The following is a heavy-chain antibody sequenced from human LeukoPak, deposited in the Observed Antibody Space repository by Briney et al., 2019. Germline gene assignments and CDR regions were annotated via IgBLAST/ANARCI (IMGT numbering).Heavy chain of an antibody. CDR2: ISYDGSNK. J-gene: IGHJ3*02. CDR1: GVTFSSYA. CDR3: AKGKDYYDSGGYYYTYAFDI. D-gene: IGHD3-22*01. V-gene: IGHV3-30*18. Sequence: PGGSLRLSCAASGVTFSSYALPCLRQAPGKALESLAFISYDGSNKYYADSVKGRFSISRDNSKNTLYLQMNSLRAEDTAVYYCAKGKDYYDSGGYYYTYAFDIWGQGTMVTVSS.